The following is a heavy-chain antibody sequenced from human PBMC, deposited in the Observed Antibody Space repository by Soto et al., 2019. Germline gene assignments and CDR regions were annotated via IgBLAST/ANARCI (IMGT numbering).Heavy chain of an antibody. CDR3: ARWWMYAPRFDP. Sequence: ASVKVSCKASGYTFTSNYMHWVRQAPGQGLEWMGIINPSGGSTRYAQKFQGRVTMTRDTSTSTVYMELSSLRSEDTAVYYCARWWMYAPRFDPWGQGTLVTVSS. V-gene: IGHV1-46*01. CDR1: GYTFTSNY. J-gene: IGHJ5*02. CDR2: INPSGGST. D-gene: IGHD2-8*01.